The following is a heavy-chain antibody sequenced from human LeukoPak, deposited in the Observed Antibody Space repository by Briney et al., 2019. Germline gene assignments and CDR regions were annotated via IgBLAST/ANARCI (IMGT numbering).Heavy chain of an antibody. J-gene: IGHJ6*02. CDR1: GFTFNDYY. D-gene: IGHD3-3*01. Sequence: GGSLRLSCAASGFTFNDYYMSWIRQAPGKGLEWVSYISSSGSTIYYADSVKGRFTISRDNAKNSLYLQMNSLRAEDTAVYYCARDRSIFGVVIAYYYYGMDVWGQGTTVTVSS. V-gene: IGHV3-11*01. CDR3: ARDRSIFGVVIAYYYYGMDV. CDR2: ISSSGSTI.